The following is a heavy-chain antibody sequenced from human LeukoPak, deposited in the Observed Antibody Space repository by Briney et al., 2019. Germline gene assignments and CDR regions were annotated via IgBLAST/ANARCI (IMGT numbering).Heavy chain of an antibody. CDR1: GGTFSSYA. CDR2: IIPIFGTA. V-gene: IGHV1-69*05. D-gene: IGHD5-18*01. CDR3: ARDARGGYSYGYVTNFDY. J-gene: IGHJ4*02. Sequence: ASVKVSCKASGGTFSSYAISWVRQAPGQGLEWMGGIIPIFGTANYAQKFQGRVTITTDESTSTAYMELSSLRSEDTAVYYCARDARGGYSYGYVTNFDYWGQGTLVTVSS.